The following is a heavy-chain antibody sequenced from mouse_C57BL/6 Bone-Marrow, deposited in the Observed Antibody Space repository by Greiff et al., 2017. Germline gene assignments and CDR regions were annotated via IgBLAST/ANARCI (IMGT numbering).Heavy chain of an antibody. D-gene: IGHD2-4*01. Sequence: VQLKQSGAELARPGASVKLSCKASGYTFTSSGISWVKQRTGQGLEWIGEIYSRSGTTYYNAQFKGKATLTADKSSSTAYKELRRLTSEDSAVYFCARGIYYDFTWFAYWGQGTLVTVSA. CDR1: GYTFTSSG. CDR2: IYSRSGTT. J-gene: IGHJ3*01. V-gene: IGHV1-81*01. CDR3: ARGIYYDFTWFAY.